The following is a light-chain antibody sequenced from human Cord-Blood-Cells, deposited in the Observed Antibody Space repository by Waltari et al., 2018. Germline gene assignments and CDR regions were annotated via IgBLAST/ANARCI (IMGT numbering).Light chain of an antibody. Sequence: QSALTQPPSASGSPGQSVTISCTGTSSDVGGYNSLSWYQQHPGKAPKLMIYEVSTRPSGVPDRFSGCKSGNTASLTVSGLQAEDEADYYCSSYAGSNNRVFGGGTKLTVL. CDR3: SSYAGSNNRV. J-gene: IGLJ3*02. CDR2: EVS. CDR1: SSDVGGYNS. V-gene: IGLV2-8*01.